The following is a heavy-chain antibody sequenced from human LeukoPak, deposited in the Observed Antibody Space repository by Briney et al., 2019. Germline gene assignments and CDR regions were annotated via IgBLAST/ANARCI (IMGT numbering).Heavy chain of an antibody. D-gene: IGHD3-22*01. CDR2: ISGSGGST. CDR3: AKTPVGGYYDSSGYYLGENWFDY. J-gene: IGHJ4*02. CDR1: GFTFSSYG. V-gene: IGHV3-23*01. Sequence: GGSLRLSCAASGFTFSSYGMSWVRQAPGKGLEWVSAISGSGGSTYYADSVKGRFTISRDNSKSTLYLQMNSLRAEDTAVYYCAKTPVGGYYDSSGYYLGENWFDYWGQGTLVTVSS.